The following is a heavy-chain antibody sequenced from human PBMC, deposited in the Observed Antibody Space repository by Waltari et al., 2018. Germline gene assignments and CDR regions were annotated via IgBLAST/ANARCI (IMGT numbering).Heavy chain of an antibody. CDR2: IYYSGST. CDR3: ARVGLILGVVIMGGNWYFDL. J-gene: IGHJ2*01. V-gene: IGHV4-39*07. Sequence: QLQLQESGPGLVKPSETLSLTCTVSGGSISSSSYYWGWIRQPPGKGLEWIGSIYYSGSTYSNPSLKSRVAISVYTSKNQFSLKLSSVTAADTAVYYFARVGLILGVVIMGGNWYFDLWGRGTLVTVSS. D-gene: IGHD3-3*01. CDR1: GGSISSSSYY.